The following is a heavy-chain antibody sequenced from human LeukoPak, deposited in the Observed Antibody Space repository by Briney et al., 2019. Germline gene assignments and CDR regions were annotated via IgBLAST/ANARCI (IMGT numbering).Heavy chain of an antibody. V-gene: IGHV4-34*01. D-gene: IGHD2-2*01. CDR2: INHSGST. Sequence: SETLSLTCAVYGGSFSGYYWSWLRQPPGKGLEWIGEINHSGSTNYNPSLKSRVTISVDTSKNQFSLKLSSVTAADTAVYYCARTQPTVVPAAILRYYYYYMDVWGKGTTVTVSS. CDR3: ARTQPTVVPAAILRYYYYYMDV. J-gene: IGHJ6*03. CDR1: GGSFSGYY.